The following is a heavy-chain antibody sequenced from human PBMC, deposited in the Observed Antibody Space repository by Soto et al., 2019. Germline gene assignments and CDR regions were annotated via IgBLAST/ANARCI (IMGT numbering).Heavy chain of an antibody. CDR2: IYDSGST. Sequence: QVQLQESGPRLVKPSETLSLTCTGSGGSISHFYWSWIRQSPGKGLVWLRYIYDSGSTSYNPYLKSRHTMSMDTSKTQLSLNLTSVTAADTAVYFCAASYYAILTGHFAFDIWGHGTTVTVSS. CDR1: GGSISHFY. J-gene: IGHJ3*02. D-gene: IGHD3-9*01. V-gene: IGHV4-59*01. CDR3: AASYYAILTGHFAFDI.